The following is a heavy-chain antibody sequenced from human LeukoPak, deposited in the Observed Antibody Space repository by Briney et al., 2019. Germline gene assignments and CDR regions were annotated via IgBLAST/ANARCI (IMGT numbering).Heavy chain of an antibody. CDR1: GFTVXXYR. D-gene: IGHD6-19*01. CDR2: IFTRISI. Sequence: GSLRLXXXXAGFTVXXYRRGWVRQARGKGREGVSYIFTRISISYPDSVKCRFTISTDNAKTSLYLQMNSLRAEDTAVYYCARDPPGYSSGWYGVFDYWGQGTLVTVSS. J-gene: IGHJ4*02. CDR3: ARDPPGYSSGWYGVFDY. V-gene: IGHV3-48*01.